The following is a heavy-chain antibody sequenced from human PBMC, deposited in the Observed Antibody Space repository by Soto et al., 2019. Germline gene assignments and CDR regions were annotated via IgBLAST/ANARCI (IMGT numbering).Heavy chain of an antibody. CDR2: IWYDGSNK. V-gene: IGHV3-33*01. Sequence: PGGSLRLSCAASGFTFSSYGMHWVRQAPGKGLEWVAVIWYDGSNKYYADSVKGRFTISRDNSKNTLYLQMNSLRAEDTAVYYCARDLGYCSSTSCYDPYYYYYYMDVWGKGTTVTVSS. CDR3: ARDLGYCSSTSCYDPYYYYYYMDV. D-gene: IGHD2-2*03. J-gene: IGHJ6*03. CDR1: GFTFSSYG.